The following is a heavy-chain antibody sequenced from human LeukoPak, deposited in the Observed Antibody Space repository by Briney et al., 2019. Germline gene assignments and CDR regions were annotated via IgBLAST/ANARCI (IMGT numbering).Heavy chain of an antibody. CDR1: GFTFSNYW. Sequence: GGSLRLSCAASGFTFSNYWMSWVRQAPGKGLEWVAHINKDGSEIYYVDSVKGRFTISRDNAKSSLSLQMNSLRVEDTAVYYCERDKVTYWGQGILVTVSS. CDR3: ERDKVTY. J-gene: IGHJ4*02. V-gene: IGHV3-7*01. CDR2: INKDGSEI.